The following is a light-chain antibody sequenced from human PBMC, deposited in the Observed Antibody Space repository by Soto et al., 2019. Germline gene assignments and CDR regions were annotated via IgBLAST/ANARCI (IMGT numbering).Light chain of an antibody. J-gene: IGLJ2*01. Sequence: QSVLTQPRSVSGSPGQSVTISCTGTSSDVGGYNYVSWSLQHPGKAPKLMLYAVTERPSGAPDRLSGSKSGNTDSLTISGLQAEDEGDYYCCSYAASHTFVFGGGTKVTVL. V-gene: IGLV2-11*01. CDR3: CSYAASHTFV. CDR1: SSDVGGYNY. CDR2: AVT.